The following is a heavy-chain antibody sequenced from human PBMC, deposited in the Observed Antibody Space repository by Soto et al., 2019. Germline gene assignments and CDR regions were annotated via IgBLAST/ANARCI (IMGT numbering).Heavy chain of an antibody. J-gene: IGHJ5*02. CDR2: IYYSGST. Sequence: SETLSLTCTVSGGSISSGGYYWSWIRQHPGKGLEWIGYIYYSGSTYYNPSLKSRVTISVDTSKNQFSLKLSSVTAADTAVYYCARDLRYFGSGSPRHWFDPWGQGTLVTVSS. D-gene: IGHD3-9*01. CDR1: GGSISSGGYY. V-gene: IGHV4-31*03. CDR3: ARDLRYFGSGSPRHWFDP.